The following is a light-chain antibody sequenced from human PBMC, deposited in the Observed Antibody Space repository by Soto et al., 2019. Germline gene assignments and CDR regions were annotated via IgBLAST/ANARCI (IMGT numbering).Light chain of an antibody. J-gene: IGKJ2*01. CDR2: GAS. V-gene: IGKV3-15*01. CDR3: QQYHKWPPYT. Sequence: EIVMTQSPATLSVSPGERATLSCRASQSVSSDLAWYQQKPGQAPRLLMYGASTRATGIPARFSGSGSGTEFTLTISSLQSEDFSVYYCQQYHKWPPYTFGQGTTLEIK. CDR1: QSVSSD.